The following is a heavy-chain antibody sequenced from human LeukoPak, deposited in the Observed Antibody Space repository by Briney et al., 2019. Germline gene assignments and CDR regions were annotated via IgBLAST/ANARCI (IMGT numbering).Heavy chain of an antibody. CDR3: AREGYCSGGSCYFDY. J-gene: IGHJ4*02. CDR2: INHSGST. V-gene: IGHV4-34*01. CDR1: GGSFSGYY. D-gene: IGHD2-15*01. Sequence: SETLSLTCAVYGGSFSGYYWSWIRQPPGKGLGWIGEINHSGSTNYNPSLKSRVTISVDTSKNQFSLKLSSVTAADTAVYYCAREGYCSGGSCYFDYWGQGTLVTVSS.